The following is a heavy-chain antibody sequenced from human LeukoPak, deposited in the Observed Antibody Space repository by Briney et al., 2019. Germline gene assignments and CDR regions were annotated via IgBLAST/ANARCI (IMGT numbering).Heavy chain of an antibody. CDR2: IYPGDSDA. CDR1: GYSFTSYW. J-gene: IGHJ4*02. Sequence: GESLKISCQGSGYSFTSYWIGWGRQMSGKGLEWMGIIYPGDSDARYSPSFQGQVTIAVDKSIGTAYLQWSSLKASDTAMYYCARSTSDYYSADYWGQGTLVTVSS. CDR3: ARSTSDYYSADY. V-gene: IGHV5-51*01. D-gene: IGHD3-22*01.